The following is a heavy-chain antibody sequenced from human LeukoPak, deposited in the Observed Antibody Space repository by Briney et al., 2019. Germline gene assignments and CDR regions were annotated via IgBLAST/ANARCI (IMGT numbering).Heavy chain of an antibody. J-gene: IGHJ4*02. V-gene: IGHV4-39*01. CDR1: GGPINSSDYY. D-gene: IGHD5-24*01. CDR3: ARHATSSTSGPPYDY. CDR2: IYHSGSM. Sequence: SETLSLTCTVSGGPINSSDYYWGWIRQPPGKGLEWIGSIYHSGSMYVSLKRRVTISVDTSKNQFSLKMSSVTAADTAVYYCARHATSSTSGPPYDYWGQGTLVTVSS.